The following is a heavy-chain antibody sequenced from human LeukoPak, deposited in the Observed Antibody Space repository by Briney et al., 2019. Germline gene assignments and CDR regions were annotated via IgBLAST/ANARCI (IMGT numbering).Heavy chain of an antibody. Sequence: GGSLRLSYSASGFTFSNFAMHWVRQAPGKGLEYVSAISRNGDSTYYADSVKGRFTISRDNSKNTLYLQMSSLRTEDTAVYYCVNQISGWVYWGQGTLVTVSS. CDR3: VNQISGWVY. CDR1: GFTFSNFA. J-gene: IGHJ4*02. CDR2: ISRNGDST. D-gene: IGHD6-19*01. V-gene: IGHV3-64D*06.